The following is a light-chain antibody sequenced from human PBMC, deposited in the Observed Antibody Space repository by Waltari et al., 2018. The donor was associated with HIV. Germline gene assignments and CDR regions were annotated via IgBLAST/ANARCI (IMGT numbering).Light chain of an antibody. V-gene: IGLV2-14*03. J-gene: IGLJ2*01. CDR2: DVT. CDR1: GAEIGAYNY. Sequence: QSALTQPASVSGSPGQSITISCAGTGAEIGAYNYVAWYQKLPDSVPQLIIYDVTSRPYGISDRFSASKSGNSASLTISGLQAEDEGDYYCSSYTTFNTVIFGGGTKLTVL. CDR3: SSYTTFNTVI.